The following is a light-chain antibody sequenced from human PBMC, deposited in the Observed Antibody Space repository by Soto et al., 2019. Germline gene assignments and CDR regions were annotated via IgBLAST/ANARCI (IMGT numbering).Light chain of an antibody. CDR2: VAS. CDR3: QQYNHWPPLT. CDR1: QSVGRN. V-gene: IGKV3-15*01. J-gene: IGKJ4*01. Sequence: EIVMTQSPATPSVSPGERTTRSCMASQSVGRNLARYQQKPGQAPRLLIYVASTSAAAIPARFSGSGSGTEVTPAISSLQSEDVAIYACQQYNHWPPLTFGGGTKVEIK.